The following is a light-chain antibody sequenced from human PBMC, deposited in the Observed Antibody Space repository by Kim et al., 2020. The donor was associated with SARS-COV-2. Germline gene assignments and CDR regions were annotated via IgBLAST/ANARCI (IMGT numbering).Light chain of an antibody. CDR3: QQRSNWPPT. CDR2: DAC. V-gene: IGKV3-11*01. J-gene: IGKJ5*01. CDR1: QVVSSY. Sequence: LFPGERPPLSCRASQVVSSYLAWDQQKPGPAPRLLIYDACNRATGIPARFSGSGSGTDFTLTISRLEPVDFAVYYSQQRSNWPPTFGQGTRLGIK.